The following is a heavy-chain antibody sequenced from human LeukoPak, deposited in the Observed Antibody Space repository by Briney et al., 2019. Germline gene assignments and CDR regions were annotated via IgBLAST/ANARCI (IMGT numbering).Heavy chain of an antibody. CDR2: IYYSGST. Sequence: SETLSLTCTVCGGSISSSSYYWGWIRQPPGKGLEWIGSIYYSGSTYYNPSLKSRVTISVDTSKTQFSLKLSSVTAADTAVYYCAKPARTDYADYWGQGTLVTVSS. V-gene: IGHV4-39*07. J-gene: IGHJ4*02. CDR1: GGSISSSSYY. CDR3: AKPARTDYADY. D-gene: IGHD1-14*01.